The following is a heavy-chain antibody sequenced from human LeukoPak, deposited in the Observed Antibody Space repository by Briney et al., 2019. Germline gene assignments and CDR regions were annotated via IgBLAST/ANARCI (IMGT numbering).Heavy chain of an antibody. Sequence: SQTLSLTCAVSGGSIRSGGYSWSWIRQPPGKGLEWIGYIYHSGSTYYNPSLKSRVTISVDRSKNQFSLKLSSVTAADTAVYYCARGRGYSYVDAFDIWGQGTMVTVSS. CDR3: ARGRGYSYVDAFDI. CDR1: GGSIRSGGYS. V-gene: IGHV4-30-2*01. CDR2: IYHSGST. D-gene: IGHD5-18*01. J-gene: IGHJ3*02.